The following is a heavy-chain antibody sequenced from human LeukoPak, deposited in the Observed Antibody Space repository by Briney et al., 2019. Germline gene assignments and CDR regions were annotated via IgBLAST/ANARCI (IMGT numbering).Heavy chain of an antibody. Sequence: PGGSLRLSCAASGFTFSSYSMNWVRQAPGKGLEWVSYISSSSSTIYYADSVKGRFTISRDNAKNSLYLQMNSLRAEDTAVYYCARGGYSGYFDYWGQGTLVTVSS. CDR3: ARGGYSGYFDY. V-gene: IGHV3-48*04. CDR1: GFTFSSYS. D-gene: IGHD5-12*01. J-gene: IGHJ4*02. CDR2: ISSSSSTI.